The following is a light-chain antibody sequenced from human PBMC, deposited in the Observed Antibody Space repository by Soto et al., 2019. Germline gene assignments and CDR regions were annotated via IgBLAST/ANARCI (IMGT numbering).Light chain of an antibody. V-gene: IGKV3-20*01. J-gene: IGKJ2*01. Sequence: IVLTQSPDTLSLSPWERATLSCRASQSVSSSQLAWYQQKPGQAPRLLIYGASSRATGIPDRFSGSGSGTDFTLTISRLEPEDFAVYYCQQHGSSRFYTFGQGTKVDIK. CDR2: GAS. CDR1: QSVSSSQ. CDR3: QQHGSSRFYT.